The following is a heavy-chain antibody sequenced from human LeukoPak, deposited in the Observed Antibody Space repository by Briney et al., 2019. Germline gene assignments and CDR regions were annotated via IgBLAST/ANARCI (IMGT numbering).Heavy chain of an antibody. CDR2: TYYRSKWYN. Sequence: SQTLSLTCAIFGDSVSSNSAAWNWIRQSPSRGLEWLGRTYYRSKWYNDYGVSVRSRITINPDTSKNQFSLQLNSVTPEDTALYYCARESTTTGDNFDYWGQGTLVTVSS. J-gene: IGHJ4*02. CDR3: ARESTTTGDNFDY. D-gene: IGHD1/OR15-1a*01. V-gene: IGHV6-1*01. CDR1: GDSVSSNSAA.